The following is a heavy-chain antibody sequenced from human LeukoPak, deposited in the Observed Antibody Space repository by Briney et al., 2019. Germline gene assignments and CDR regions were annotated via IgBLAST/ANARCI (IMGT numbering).Heavy chain of an antibody. J-gene: IGHJ4*02. CDR2: ISWNSGSI. CDR3: ANSAGLSCYYPFDY. V-gene: IGHV3-9*01. CDR1: GFTFDDYA. Sequence: GGSLRLSCAASGFTFDDYAMHWVRQAPGKGLEWVSGISWNSGSIGYADSVKGRFTISRDNAKNSLYLQMNSLRAEDTALYYCANSAGLSCYYPFDYWGQGNLVTVSS. D-gene: IGHD3-22*01.